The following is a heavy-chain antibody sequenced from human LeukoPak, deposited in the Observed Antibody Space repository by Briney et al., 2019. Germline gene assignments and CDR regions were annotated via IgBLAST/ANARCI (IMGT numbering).Heavy chain of an antibody. Sequence: GASVKVSCKTSGYTFNSYGINWVRQAPGQGLEWMGWISGYNGRSDYAQNVQGRVTMTADTSTSTAYMELSRLRSDDTAVYYCARDPTREDEYSSSSEDYWGQGTLVTVSS. J-gene: IGHJ4*02. D-gene: IGHD6-6*01. CDR3: ARDPTREDEYSSSSEDY. CDR2: ISGYNGRS. V-gene: IGHV1-18*01. CDR1: GYTFNSYG.